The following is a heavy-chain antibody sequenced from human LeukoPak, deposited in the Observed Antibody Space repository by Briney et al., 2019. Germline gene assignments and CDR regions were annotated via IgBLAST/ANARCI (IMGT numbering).Heavy chain of an antibody. CDR3: AKGSYYDSSGSFYFDY. CDR2: ISGSGDNT. D-gene: IGHD3-22*01. V-gene: IGHV3-23*01. CDR1: GFTFSNCA. J-gene: IGHJ4*02. Sequence: GGSLRLSCAASGFTFSNCAMSWVRQAPEKGLEWVSGISGSGDNTYYADSVKGRFTISRDNSKNTLYVQVNSLGTEDTAAYYCAKGSYYDSSGSFYFDYWGQGTLVTVSS.